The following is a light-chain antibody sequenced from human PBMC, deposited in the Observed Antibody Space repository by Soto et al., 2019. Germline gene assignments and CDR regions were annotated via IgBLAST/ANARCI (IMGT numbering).Light chain of an antibody. CDR1: QSVSTY. J-gene: IGKJ2*01. CDR2: DAS. Sequence: EIVLTQSPATLSLSPGERATLSCRASQSVSTYLAWYQQKPGQSPRLLIYDASKRATGIPARFSGSGSGRDFTLTISSLESEDFAVYYCQQRGNWPPGYTFGQGTKLEI. V-gene: IGKV3-11*02. CDR3: QQRGNWPPGYT.